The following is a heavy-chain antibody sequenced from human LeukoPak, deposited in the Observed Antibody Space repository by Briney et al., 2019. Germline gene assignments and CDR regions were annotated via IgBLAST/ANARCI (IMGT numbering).Heavy chain of an antibody. CDR1: GGSISSYY. V-gene: IGHV4-59*01. CDR2: IYYSGST. Sequence: SETLSLTCTVSGGSISSYYWSWIRQPPGKGLEWIGYIYYSGSTNYNPSLKSRVTLSLDTSKNQFSLKLSSVTAADTAVYYCARAAHRGFSFDYWGQGTLVTVSS. D-gene: IGHD3-10*01. J-gene: IGHJ4*02. CDR3: ARAAHRGFSFDY.